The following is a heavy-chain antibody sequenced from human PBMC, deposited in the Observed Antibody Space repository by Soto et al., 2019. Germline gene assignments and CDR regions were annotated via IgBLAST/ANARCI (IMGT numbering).Heavy chain of an antibody. CDR3: ARVGYYYYMDV. CDR1: GFTFSSYS. V-gene: IGHV3-48*01. J-gene: IGHJ6*03. Sequence: GGSLRLSCAASGFTFSSYSMNWVRQAPGKGLEWVSYISSSSSTIYYADSVKGRFTISRDNAKNSLYLQMNSLRAEDTAVYYCARVGYYYYMDVWGKGTTVTVSS. CDR2: ISSSSSTI.